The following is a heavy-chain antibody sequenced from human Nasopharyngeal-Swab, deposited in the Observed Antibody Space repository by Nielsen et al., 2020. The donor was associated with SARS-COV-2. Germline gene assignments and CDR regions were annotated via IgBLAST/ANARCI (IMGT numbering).Heavy chain of an antibody. J-gene: IGHJ4*02. CDR1: GFTFSSYW. Sequence: GESLKISCAVSGFTFSSYWMSWVRQAPGKGLEWVANIKQDGSEKYYVDSVKGRFTISRDNAKNSLYLQMNSLRAEDTALYYCAKDPGLGYCSSTSCYGYFDYWGQGTLVTVSS. D-gene: IGHD2-2*01. CDR3: AKDPGLGYCSSTSCYGYFDY. CDR2: IKQDGSEK. V-gene: IGHV3-7*03.